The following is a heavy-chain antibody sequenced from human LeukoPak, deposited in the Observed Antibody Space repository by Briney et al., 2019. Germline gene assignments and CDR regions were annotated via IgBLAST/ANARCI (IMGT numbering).Heavy chain of an antibody. Sequence: GGSLRLSCAASGFTFDDYAMHWVRQAPGKGLEWVSGISWNSGSIGYADSVKGRFTISRDNAKNSLYLQMNSLRAEDMALYYCAKEYSSSSGSGFDHWGQGTLVTVSS. CDR3: AKEYSSSSGSGFDH. V-gene: IGHV3-9*03. CDR2: ISWNSGSI. CDR1: GFTFDDYA. D-gene: IGHD6-6*01. J-gene: IGHJ4*02.